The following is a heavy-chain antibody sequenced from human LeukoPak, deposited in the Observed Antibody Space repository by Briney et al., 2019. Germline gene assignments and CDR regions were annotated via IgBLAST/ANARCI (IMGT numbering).Heavy chain of an antibody. D-gene: IGHD3-16*02. CDR1: GFPSTNSW. V-gene: IGHV3-7*01. CDR3: AKHRWFHFDS. J-gene: IGHJ4*02. Sequence: PGGSLRLSCVASGFPSTNSWMTWIRQAPEKGLEWVADIKLDGSEEYVDSVKGRFTISRDNAKNSVFLQMKSLTVEDTALYYCAKHRWFHFDSWGQGTLVTVSS. CDR2: IKLDGSEE.